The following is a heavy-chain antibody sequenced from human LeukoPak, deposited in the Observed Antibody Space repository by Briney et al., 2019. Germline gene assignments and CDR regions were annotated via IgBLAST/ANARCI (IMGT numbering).Heavy chain of an antibody. J-gene: IGHJ6*03. Sequence: SETLSLTCTVSGGSISSSSYYWGWIRQPPGKGLEWIGSIYYSGSTYYNPSLKSRVTISVDTSKNQFSLKLSSVTAADTAVYYCARVVSMEPMVDYMDVWGKGTTVTVSS. V-gene: IGHV4-39*01. CDR3: ARVVSMEPMVDYMDV. CDR2: IYYSGST. D-gene: IGHD4/OR15-4a*01. CDR1: GGSISSSSYY.